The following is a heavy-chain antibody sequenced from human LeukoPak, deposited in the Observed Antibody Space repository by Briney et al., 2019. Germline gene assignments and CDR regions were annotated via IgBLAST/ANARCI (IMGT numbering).Heavy chain of an antibody. CDR1: GASISTSY. Sequence: SETLSLTCTVSGASISTSYWYWIRQPPGKGLEWIGYIHYSGSTSYNPSLKSRVTISVDTSKNQFSLKLNSVTAADTAVYYCARAVVVGGTMWYFDLWGRGTLVTVSS. CDR2: IHYSGST. V-gene: IGHV4-59*01. D-gene: IGHD2-15*01. CDR3: ARAVVVGGTMWYFDL. J-gene: IGHJ2*01.